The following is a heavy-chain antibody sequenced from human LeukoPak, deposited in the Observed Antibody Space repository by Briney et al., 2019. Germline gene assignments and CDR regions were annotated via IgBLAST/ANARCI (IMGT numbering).Heavy chain of an antibody. V-gene: IGHV3-13*01. CDR3: ARGPPRGKYDYMDV. CDR1: GFTFSSFD. Sequence: GGSLRLSCAASGFTFSSFDMHWVRQPTGQGLEWVSTIGTASGTYYPGSVEGRFTLSRDNAKNSLYLQMNSLTAGDTAVYYCARGPPRGKYDYMDVWGKGTTVTVSS. D-gene: IGHD1-1*01. J-gene: IGHJ6*03. CDR2: IGTASGT.